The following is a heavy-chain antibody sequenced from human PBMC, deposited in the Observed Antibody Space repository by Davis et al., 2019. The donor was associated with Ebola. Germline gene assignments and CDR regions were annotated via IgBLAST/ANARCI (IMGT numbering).Heavy chain of an antibody. D-gene: IGHD3-3*01. CDR1: GFTFSSYG. Sequence: GESLEISCAASGFTFSSYGMHWVRQAPGKGLEWVAVISYDGSNKYYADSVKGRFTISRDNSKNTLYLQMNSLRAEDTAVYYCAKDLEHYWGQGTLVTVSS. J-gene: IGHJ4*02. V-gene: IGHV3-30*18. CDR2: ISYDGSNK. CDR3: AKDLEHY.